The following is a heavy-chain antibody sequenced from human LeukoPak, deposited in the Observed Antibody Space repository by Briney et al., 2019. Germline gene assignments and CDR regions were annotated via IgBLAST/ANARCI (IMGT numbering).Heavy chain of an antibody. Sequence: GGSLRLSCAASGFTFSLYDMHWVRQATGKGLEWVSAIGTAGDTYYPGSVTGRFTISRENAKNSFYLQMNSLRPGDTAVYYCATRRGLGAFDYWGQGTLITVSS. J-gene: IGHJ4*02. CDR2: IGTAGDT. V-gene: IGHV3-13*04. CDR1: GFTFSLYD. CDR3: ATRRGLGAFDY. D-gene: IGHD3-16*01.